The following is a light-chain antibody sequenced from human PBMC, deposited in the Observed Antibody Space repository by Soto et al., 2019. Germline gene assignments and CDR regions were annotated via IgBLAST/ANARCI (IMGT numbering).Light chain of an antibody. CDR1: SSDVGGYNY. CDR2: EVT. J-gene: IGLJ1*01. Sequence: QSALAQPASVSGSPGQSITISCTGTSSDVGGYNYVSWYQRHPGKAPKLMIYEVTNRPSGVSNRFSGSKSGNTASLTISGLQAEDEADYYCGSYSSSTTPFVFGSGTKVTVL. CDR3: GSYSSSTTPFV. V-gene: IGLV2-14*01.